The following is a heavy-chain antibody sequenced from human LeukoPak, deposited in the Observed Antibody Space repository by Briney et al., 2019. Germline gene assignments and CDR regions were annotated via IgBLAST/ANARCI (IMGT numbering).Heavy chain of an antibody. D-gene: IGHD3-16*02. V-gene: IGHV3-21*01. CDR2: ISSSCSYI. CDR3: APIRLGELSLS. Sequence: GGSLRLSCAASGFTFSSYSMNWARQAPGKGLEWVSSISSSCSYIYYADSVKGRFTISRDNAKNSLYLQMNSLRAEDTAVYYCAPIRLGELSLSWGQGTLVTVSS. CDR1: GFTFSSYS. J-gene: IGHJ5*02.